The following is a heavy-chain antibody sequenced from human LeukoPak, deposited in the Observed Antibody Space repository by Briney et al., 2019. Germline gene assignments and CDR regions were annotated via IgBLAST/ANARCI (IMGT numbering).Heavy chain of an antibody. CDR2: INPNSGGT. J-gene: IGHJ5*02. D-gene: IGHD2-15*01. V-gene: IGHV1-2*02. Sequence: ASVKVSCKASGYTFTGYYMHWVRQAPGQGLEWMGWINPNSGGTNYAQKFQGRVTMTRDTSISTAYMELSRLRSDDTAVYYCARGFICSGSTCYSGFWFDPWGQGTLVTVSS. CDR1: GYTFTGYY. CDR3: ARGFICSGSTCYSGFWFDP.